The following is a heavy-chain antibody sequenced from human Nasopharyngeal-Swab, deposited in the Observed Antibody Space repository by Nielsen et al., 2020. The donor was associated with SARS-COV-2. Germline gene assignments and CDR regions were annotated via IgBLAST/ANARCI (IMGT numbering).Heavy chain of an antibody. CDR3: ARDISGWYNFDF. CDR1: GGSISSSYYY. J-gene: IGHJ4*02. CDR2: LYYSGST. D-gene: IGHD6-19*01. V-gene: IGHV4-39*07. Sequence: GSLRLSCSVSGGSISSSYYYWGWIRQPPGKGLEWLGNLYYSGSTYYNPSLKSRVTMSVDTSKTQFSLKLTSVTAADTAVYYCARDISGWYNFDFWGQGTLVTVSS.